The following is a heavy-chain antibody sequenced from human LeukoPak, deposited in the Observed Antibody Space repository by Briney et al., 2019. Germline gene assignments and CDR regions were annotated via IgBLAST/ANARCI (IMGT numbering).Heavy chain of an antibody. V-gene: IGHV3-48*04. Sequence: GGSLRLSCAASGFTFSSYSMNWVRQAPGKGLEWVSYISSSSNTIYYADSVKGRFTISRDNAKNSLYLQVNSLRAEDTAVYYCAKLSGSYYGYFDYWGQGTLVTVSS. J-gene: IGHJ4*02. CDR2: ISSSSNTI. CDR3: AKLSGSYYGYFDY. D-gene: IGHD1-26*01. CDR1: GFTFSSYS.